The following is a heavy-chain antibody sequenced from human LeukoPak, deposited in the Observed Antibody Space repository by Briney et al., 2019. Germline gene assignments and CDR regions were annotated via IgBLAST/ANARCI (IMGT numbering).Heavy chain of an antibody. V-gene: IGHV3-30*04. J-gene: IGHJ4*02. CDR3: ARDPARDGYNGPDY. D-gene: IGHD5-24*01. CDR2: ISYDGSNK. Sequence: GGPLRLPCGPSGFTHNSYAMLWVRQAPPKGLAGVAVISYDGSNKYYADSVKGRFTISRDNSKNTLYLQINSLRAEDTAVYYCARDPARDGYNGPDYWGQGTLVTVSS. CDR1: GFTHNSYA.